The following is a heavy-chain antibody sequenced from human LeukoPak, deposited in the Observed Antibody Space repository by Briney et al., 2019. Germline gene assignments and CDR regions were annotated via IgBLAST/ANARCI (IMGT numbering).Heavy chain of an antibody. J-gene: IGHJ4*02. CDR1: GFTVSSYG. Sequence: GGSLRLSCAASGFTVSSYGIHWVRQAPGKGLEWVAVISYDGSNKYYADSVKGRFTISRDNSKNTLYLQMNSLRAEDTAVYYCAKPRVRGVIITGYFDYWGQGTLVTVSS. V-gene: IGHV3-30*18. CDR3: AKPRVRGVIITGYFDY. CDR2: ISYDGSNK. D-gene: IGHD3-10*01.